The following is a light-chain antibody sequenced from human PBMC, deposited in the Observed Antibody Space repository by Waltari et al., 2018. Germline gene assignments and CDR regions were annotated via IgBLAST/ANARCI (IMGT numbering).Light chain of an antibody. Sequence: QLVLTQSPSASASLGASVKLTCTLSSGHSTYAIAWHQKQPEKGPRYLMKVHSDGRQRKGDGIPDRCSGASSGAERYLTISGLRSEDEADEYCQTGDTGMDVFGGGTRLTGL. CDR1: SGHSTYA. CDR2: VHSDGRQ. V-gene: IGLV4-69*01. J-gene: IGLJ2*01. CDR3: QTGDTGMDV.